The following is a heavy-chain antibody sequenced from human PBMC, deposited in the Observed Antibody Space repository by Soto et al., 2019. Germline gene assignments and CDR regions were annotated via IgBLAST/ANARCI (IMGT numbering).Heavy chain of an antibody. CDR3: ARDGYSSAPY. V-gene: IGHV3-7*01. D-gene: IGHD6-19*01. Sequence: GGSRRLSCTTSGFTVSSYWMSWVRQAPGKGLEWVANIKQDATEKNYVDSVRGRFTISRDNAEKSLYLQMNSLRAEDTAVYFCARDGYSSAPYWGQGTLVTVSS. CDR1: GFTVSSYW. CDR2: IKQDATEK. J-gene: IGHJ4*01.